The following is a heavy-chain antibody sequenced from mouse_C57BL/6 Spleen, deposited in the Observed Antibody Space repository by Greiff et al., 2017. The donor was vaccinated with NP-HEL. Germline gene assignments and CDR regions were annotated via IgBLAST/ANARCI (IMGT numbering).Heavy chain of an antibody. Sequence: QVQLQQPGTELVKPGASVKLSCKASGYTFTSYWMHWVKQRPGQGLEWIGNINPSNGGTNYNEKFKSKATLTVDKSSSTAYMQLSSLTSEDSAVYYCARSEIYYGTHVWFAYWGQGTLVTVSA. J-gene: IGHJ3*01. D-gene: IGHD2-1*01. CDR2: INPSNGGT. V-gene: IGHV1-53*01. CDR3: ARSEIYYGTHVWFAY. CDR1: GYTFTSYW.